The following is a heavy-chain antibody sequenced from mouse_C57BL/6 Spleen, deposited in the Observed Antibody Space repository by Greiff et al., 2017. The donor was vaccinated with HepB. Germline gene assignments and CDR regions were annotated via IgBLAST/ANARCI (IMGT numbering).Heavy chain of an antibody. J-gene: IGHJ4*01. D-gene: IGHD2-2*01. CDR3: VRERDGYDGDYYAMDY. CDR1: GFTFNTYA. V-gene: IGHV10-3*01. Sequence: EVNLVESGGGLVQPKGSLKLSCAASGFTFNTYAMHWVRQAPGKGLEWVARIRSKSSNYATYYADSVKDRFTISRDDSQSMLYLQMNNLKTEDTAMYYCVRERDGYDGDYYAMDYWGQGTSVTVSS. CDR2: IRSKSSNYAT.